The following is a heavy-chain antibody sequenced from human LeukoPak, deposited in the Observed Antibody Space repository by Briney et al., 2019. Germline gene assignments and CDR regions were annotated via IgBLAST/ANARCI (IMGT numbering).Heavy chain of an antibody. CDR2: ISMSSSYI. CDR3: ARGLTITDTARRYFDY. D-gene: IGHD5-18*01. Sequence: PGGSLRLSCAASGFTFSSYSMNWVRQAPGKGLEWVSSISMSSSYIYYADSVKGRFTISRDNAKNSLYLQMNSLRAEDTTRYYCARGLTITDTARRYFDYWGQGTLVTVSS. V-gene: IGHV3-21*01. CDR1: GFTFSSYS. J-gene: IGHJ4*02.